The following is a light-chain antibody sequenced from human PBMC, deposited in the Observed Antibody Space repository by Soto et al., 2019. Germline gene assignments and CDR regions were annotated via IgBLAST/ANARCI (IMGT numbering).Light chain of an antibody. Sequence: QSVLTQPASVSGSPGQSITISCIGTISDVGGYDYVSWYQQHPGKAPKVIIYEVSHRPSGVSYRFSGSKSGNTASLTISGLQAEDEADYYCSSYTDYSGRVFGGGTKLTVL. CDR1: ISDVGGYDY. J-gene: IGLJ3*02. CDR3: SSYTDYSGRV. CDR2: EVS. V-gene: IGLV2-14*01.